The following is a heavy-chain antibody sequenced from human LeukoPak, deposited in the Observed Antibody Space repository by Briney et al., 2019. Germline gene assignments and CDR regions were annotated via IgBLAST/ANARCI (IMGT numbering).Heavy chain of an antibody. J-gene: IGHJ6*02. V-gene: IGHV3-23*01. CDR2: TSGSGGST. D-gene: IGHD2-15*01. CDR1: GFTFSIYA. Sequence: GGPLSLSCAPSGFTFSIYAMSWVPQAPGKGREWVSATSGSGGSTYYADSVKGRFTISRDNSKNTLYLQMNSLRAEDTAVYYCAKGRCSGGSCYRGDYYGMDVWGQGTTVTVSS. CDR3: AKGRCSGGSCYRGDYYGMDV.